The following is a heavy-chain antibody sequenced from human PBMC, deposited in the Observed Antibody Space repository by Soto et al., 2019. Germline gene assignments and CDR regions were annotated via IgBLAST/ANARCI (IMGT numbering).Heavy chain of an antibody. V-gene: IGHV2-5*02. D-gene: IGHD3-16*01. CDR1: GFSLNTYGVG. Sequence: QITLKASGPTLVKPTQTLTLTCTFSGFSLNTYGVGVGWIRQPPGKALEWLALIYWDDDKLYSPSLKSRLTITKEASKKQGVRTMTNMDPVDTVTYYCARALGSWGAYYFAYCGPGALVTVSS. CDR3: ARALGSWGAYYFAY. CDR2: IYWDDDK. J-gene: IGHJ4*02.